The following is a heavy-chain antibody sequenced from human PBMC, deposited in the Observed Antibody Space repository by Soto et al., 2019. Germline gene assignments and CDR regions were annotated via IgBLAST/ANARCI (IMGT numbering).Heavy chain of an antibody. CDR2: VYFVGNS. Sequence: SETLSLTCTVSGDSISSASYFWGWIRQPPGKGLEWIGSVYFVGNSYYNPSLKSRVSISVDASKNQFSLNLTSVTAADTAIYYCVRDRALDSSGHWFDSWGQGTLVTVSS. CDR1: GDSISSASYF. J-gene: IGHJ5*01. D-gene: IGHD6-19*01. CDR3: VRDRALDSSGHWFDS. V-gene: IGHV4-39*07.